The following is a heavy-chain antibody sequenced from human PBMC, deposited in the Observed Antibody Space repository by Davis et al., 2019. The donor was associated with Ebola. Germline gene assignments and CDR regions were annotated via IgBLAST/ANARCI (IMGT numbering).Heavy chain of an antibody. V-gene: IGHV3-30-3*01. CDR2: ISYDGSNK. CDR1: GFTFSSYS. D-gene: IGHD1-26*01. CDR3: ARDATNYYGNLDD. Sequence: GGSLRLSCAASGFTFSSYSMHWVRQAPGKGLEWVAVISYDGSNKYYADSVKGRFTISRDNSKNTLYLQMNSLRAEDTAVYYCARDATNYYGNLDDWGQGTLVTVSS. J-gene: IGHJ4*02.